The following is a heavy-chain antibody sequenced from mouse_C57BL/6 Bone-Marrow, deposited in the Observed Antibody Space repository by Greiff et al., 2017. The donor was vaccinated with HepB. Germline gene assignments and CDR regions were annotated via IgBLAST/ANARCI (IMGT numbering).Heavy chain of an antibody. V-gene: IGHV14-3*01. CDR3: ARNGSSLYFDV. CDR2: IDPANGNT. J-gene: IGHJ1*03. Sequence: PEQGLEWIGRIDPANGNTKYAPKFQGKATITADTSSNTAYLQLSSLTSEDTAIYYCARNGSSLYFDVWGTGTTVTVSS. D-gene: IGHD1-1*01.